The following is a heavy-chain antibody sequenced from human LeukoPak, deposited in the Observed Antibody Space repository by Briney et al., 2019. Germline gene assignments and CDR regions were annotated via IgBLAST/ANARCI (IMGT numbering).Heavy chain of an antibody. J-gene: IGHJ3*02. Sequence: SVKVSCKASGGTFSSYAISWVRQAPGQGLEWMGRIIPILGIANYAQKFQGRVTITADKSTSTAYMELSSLRSEDTAVYYCARDRADTYYDILTGYPDAFDIWGQGTMVTVSS. CDR3: ARDRADTYYDILTGYPDAFDI. CDR2: IIPILGIA. V-gene: IGHV1-69*04. D-gene: IGHD3-9*01. CDR1: GGTFSSYA.